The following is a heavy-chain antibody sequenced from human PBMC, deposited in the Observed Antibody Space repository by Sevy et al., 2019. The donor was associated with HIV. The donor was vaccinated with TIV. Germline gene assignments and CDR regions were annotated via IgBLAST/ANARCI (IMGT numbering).Heavy chain of an antibody. V-gene: IGHV1-2*02. CDR1: GYTFTGQY. CDR3: SRDLRLRGYSYGCFDY. CDR2: INPNSGNT. D-gene: IGHD5-18*01. J-gene: IGHJ4*02. Sequence: ASVKVSCKASGYTFTGQYIHWVRQAPGQGLDWVGWINPNSGNTNYAQEFQGRVTMTRDTSISTAYMELSGLKSDDTAVYYCSRDLRLRGYSYGCFDYWGQGTLVTVSS.